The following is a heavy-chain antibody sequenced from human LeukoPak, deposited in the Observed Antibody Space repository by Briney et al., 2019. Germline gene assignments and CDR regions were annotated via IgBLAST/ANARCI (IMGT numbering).Heavy chain of an antibody. CDR1: GYTFTSYY. V-gene: IGHV1-46*01. CDR3: ARFAHVYSAYDY. J-gene: IGHJ4*02. Sequence: ASVKVSCKASGYTFTSYYIHWVRLAPGQGLEWMGIISPSGSSTHYAQKFQGRVTMTRDTSTSTVYMDLGNLRSEDTAVYYCARFAHVYSAYDYWGQGTLVTVSS. CDR2: ISPSGSST. D-gene: IGHD5-12*01.